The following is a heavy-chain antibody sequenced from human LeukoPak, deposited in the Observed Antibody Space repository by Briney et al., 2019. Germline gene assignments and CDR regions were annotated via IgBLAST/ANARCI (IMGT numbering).Heavy chain of an antibody. V-gene: IGHV1-8*01. Sequence: ASVKVSCKASGYPFNNYDINWVRQATGQGLEWMGWMNPHSGKTGYAQNFQGRVTMTRDTSISTAYMELSSLRSEDTAVYYCARGYYYDSSGYYYSDAFDIWGQGTMVTVSS. J-gene: IGHJ3*02. CDR3: ARGYYYDSSGYYYSDAFDI. CDR1: GYPFNNYD. D-gene: IGHD3-22*01. CDR2: MNPHSGKT.